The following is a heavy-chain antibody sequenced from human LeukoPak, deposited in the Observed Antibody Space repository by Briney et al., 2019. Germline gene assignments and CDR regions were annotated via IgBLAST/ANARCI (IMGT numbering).Heavy chain of an antibody. CDR1: GGSFSGYY. J-gene: IGHJ4*02. CDR2: INHSGST. V-gene: IGHV4-34*01. CDR3: SRGRGGATIY. D-gene: IGHD1-26*01. Sequence: PSETLSLTCAVSGGSFSGYYWSWISQPPGKGLEWIGEINHSGSTNYNPSPKSRVTISVDTSKNQFSLMLSSVTAADTAVYYCSRGRGGATIYWGQGTLVTVSS.